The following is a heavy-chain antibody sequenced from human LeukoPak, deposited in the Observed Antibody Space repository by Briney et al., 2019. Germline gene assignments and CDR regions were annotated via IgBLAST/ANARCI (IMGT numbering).Heavy chain of an antibody. D-gene: IGHD1-26*01. CDR3: ARERGPIGPYHSYYMDV. J-gene: IGHJ6*03. CDR1: TSTFSNYR. CDR2: ISGSGNSI. Sequence: GGSLRLSCNVSTSTFSNYRMNWVRQAPGKGLEWVSSISGSGNSIYYADSVKGRFTVSRDNANNLLFLQMHSLRAEDTALYFCARERGPIGPYHSYYMDVWGKGTAVTVSS. V-gene: IGHV3-21*01.